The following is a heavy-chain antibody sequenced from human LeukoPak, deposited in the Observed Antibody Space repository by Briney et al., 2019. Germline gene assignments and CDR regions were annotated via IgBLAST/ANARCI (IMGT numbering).Heavy chain of an antibody. CDR2: ISGSGGST. V-gene: IGHV3-21*01. D-gene: IGHD3-10*02. CDR3: AELGITMIGGV. Sequence: GGSLRLSCAGSGFTFNTYSMSWVRQAPGKGLEWVSAISGSGGSTYYADSVKGRFTISRDNAKNSLYLQMNSLRAEDTAVYYCAELGITMIGGVWGKGTTVTISS. CDR1: GFTFNTYS. J-gene: IGHJ6*04.